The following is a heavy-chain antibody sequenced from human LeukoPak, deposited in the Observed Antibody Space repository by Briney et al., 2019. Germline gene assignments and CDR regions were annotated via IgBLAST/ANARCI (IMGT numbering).Heavy chain of an antibody. D-gene: IGHD3-10*01. CDR1: GFTFSSYW. V-gene: IGHV3-7*04. J-gene: IGHJ1*01. CDR3: AGDFGYFQH. CDR2: IKQGGREK. Sequence: RGSLRLSCAASGFTFSSYWMTWVRQAPGKGLEWVANIKQGGREKYYVDSVKGRFTISRDNAKSSLYPQMNSLRDEDTAVYYCAGDFGYFQHWGQGTLVTVSS.